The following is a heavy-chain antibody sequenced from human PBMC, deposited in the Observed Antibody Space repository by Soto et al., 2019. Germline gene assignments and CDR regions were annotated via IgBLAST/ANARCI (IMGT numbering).Heavy chain of an antibody. CDR2: IYSGGST. D-gene: IGHD6-19*01. V-gene: IGHV3-53*01. Sequence: GGPLRLSCAASWFTVSSNYMSWVRQAPGKGLEWVSVIYSGGSTYYADSVKGRFTISRDNSKNTLYLQMNSLRAEDTAVYYCPRDRASYSSGWYEFDYWGQGTLVTVSS. J-gene: IGHJ4*02. CDR3: PRDRASYSSGWYEFDY. CDR1: WFTVSSNY.